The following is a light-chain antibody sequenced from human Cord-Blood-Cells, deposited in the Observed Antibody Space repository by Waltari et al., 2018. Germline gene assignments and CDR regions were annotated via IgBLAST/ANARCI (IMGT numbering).Light chain of an antibody. CDR1: SSDVGGYNY. CDR2: EVS. CDR3: SSYTRSSTLV. V-gene: IGLV2-14*01. Sequence: QSALTQPASVSGSPGQSITISCTGTSSDVGGYNYVPWYQQHPGKAPKLLIYEVSNRPSGVSNRFSGSKSGNTASLTISGLQAEDEADYYCSSYTRSSTLVFGTGTKVTVL. J-gene: IGLJ1*01.